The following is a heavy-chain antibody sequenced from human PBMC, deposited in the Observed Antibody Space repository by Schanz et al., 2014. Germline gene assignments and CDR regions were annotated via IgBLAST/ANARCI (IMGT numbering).Heavy chain of an antibody. V-gene: IGHV4-59*08. CDR2: IYYSGST. J-gene: IGHJ3*02. CDR1: GDSISNYY. Sequence: QVQLHESGPGLAKPSETLSLTCTVSGDSISNYYWTWIRQPPGKRLEWIGYIYYSGSTKYNPSLKSRVTMSVDTSKKQFSLRLSSVRAADTAVYYCARHVLPYDAFDIWGQGTVVTVSS. CDR3: ARHVLPYDAFDI.